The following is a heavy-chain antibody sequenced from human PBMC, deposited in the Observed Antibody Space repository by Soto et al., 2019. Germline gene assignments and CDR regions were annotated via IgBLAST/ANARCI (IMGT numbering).Heavy chain of an antibody. CDR2: ISAYNGNT. Sequence: ASVKVSCKASGYTFTSYGISWVRQAPGQGLEWMGWISAYNGNTNYAQKLQGRVTMTTDTSTSTAYMELRSLRSDDTAVYYCARDETPTLGSGSYYNYWGQGTLVTVSS. CDR1: GYTFTSYG. J-gene: IGHJ4*02. V-gene: IGHV1-18*01. CDR3: ARDETPTLGSGSYYNY. D-gene: IGHD3-10*01.